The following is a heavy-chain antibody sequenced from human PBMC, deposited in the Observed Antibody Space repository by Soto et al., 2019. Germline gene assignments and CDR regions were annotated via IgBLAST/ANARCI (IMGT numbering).Heavy chain of an antibody. J-gene: IGHJ5*02. CDR3: ATAWVRADSDP. Sequence: GGSLRLACAASGFTFSDYYMSWIRQAPGKGLEWVSYISSSGSYIYYADSVKGRFTISRDNAKNSLYLQMNSLRAEDTAVYYCATAWVRADSDPWRHGTLGTVS. CDR1: GFTFSDYY. D-gene: IGHD3-16*01. CDR2: ISSSGSYI. V-gene: IGHV3-11*04.